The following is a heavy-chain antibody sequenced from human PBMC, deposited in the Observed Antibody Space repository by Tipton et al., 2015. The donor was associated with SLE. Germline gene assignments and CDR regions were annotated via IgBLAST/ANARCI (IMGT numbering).Heavy chain of an antibody. V-gene: IGHV4-38-2*02. J-gene: IGHJ4*02. CDR1: GYSISSGYY. CDR2: WSQSVGT. CDR3: VRDLGHGGDSDY. D-gene: IGHD3/OR15-3a*01. Sequence: TLSLTCTVSGYSISSGYYWGWIRQPPGKGLEWIGSWSQSVGTAYNPSLKSRVSIFADSSKSQFHLKVTSLTAADTAVYYCVRDLGHGGDSDYWGQGTLVTVSS.